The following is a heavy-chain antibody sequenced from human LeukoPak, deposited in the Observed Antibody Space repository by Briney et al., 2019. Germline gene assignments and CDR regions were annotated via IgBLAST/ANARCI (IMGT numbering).Heavy chain of an antibody. Sequence: GGSLRLSCVASGFTFSSYWMTWVRQAPGKGLEWAANIKTDGSQIYYVDSVKGRFTISRDNAKNSLYLQMNSLRAEDTAVYYCARGDPDISFGVVGDAFDIWGQGTMVTVSS. V-gene: IGHV3-7*01. J-gene: IGHJ3*02. CDR2: IKTDGSQI. CDR1: GFTFSSYW. D-gene: IGHD3-3*01. CDR3: ARGDPDISFGVVGDAFDI.